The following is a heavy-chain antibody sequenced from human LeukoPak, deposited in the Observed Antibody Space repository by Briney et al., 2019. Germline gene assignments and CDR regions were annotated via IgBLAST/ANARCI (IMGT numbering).Heavy chain of an antibody. V-gene: IGHV1-46*01. Sequence: ASVRVSSKASGYTFTSYYMHGGGQALGKGLGGRGLINPSGGSTSYAQKFQGRVTMTRDTSTSTVYMELSSLRSEDTAVYYCARGIFSSNWNFDYWGQGTLVTVSS. CDR2: INPSGGST. J-gene: IGHJ4*02. CDR1: GYTFTSYY. D-gene: IGHD1-20*01. CDR3: ARGIFSSNWNFDY.